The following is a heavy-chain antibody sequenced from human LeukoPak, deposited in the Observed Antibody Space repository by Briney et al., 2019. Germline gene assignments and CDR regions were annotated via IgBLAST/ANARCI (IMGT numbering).Heavy chain of an antibody. V-gene: IGHV3-30*01. CDR1: GFTFSSYA. CDR3: ARTEMATIFDY. J-gene: IGHJ4*02. D-gene: IGHD5-24*01. CDR2: ISYDGSNK. Sequence: PGRSLRLSCAASGFTFSSYAMHWVRQAPGKGLEWVAVISYDGSNKYYADSVKGRFTVSRDNSKNTLYLQMNSLRAEDTAVYYCARTEMATIFDYRGQGTLVTVSS.